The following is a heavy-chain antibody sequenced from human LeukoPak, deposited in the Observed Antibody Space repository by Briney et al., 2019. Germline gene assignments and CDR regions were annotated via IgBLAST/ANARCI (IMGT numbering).Heavy chain of an antibody. CDR3: AKDRPIAVAGIIDY. CDR1: GFTFSSYS. V-gene: IGHV3-23*01. D-gene: IGHD6-19*01. CDR2: ISGSGGST. Sequence: GGSLRLSCAASGFTFSSYSMNWVRQAPGKGLEWVSAISGSGGSTYYADSVKGRFTISRDNSKNTLYLQMNSLRAEDTAVYYCAKDRPIAVAGIIDYWGQGTLVTVSS. J-gene: IGHJ4*02.